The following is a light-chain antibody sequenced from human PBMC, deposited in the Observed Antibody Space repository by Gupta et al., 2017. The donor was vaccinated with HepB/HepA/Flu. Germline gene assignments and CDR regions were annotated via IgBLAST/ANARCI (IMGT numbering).Light chain of an antibody. CDR1: SSDVGNYNY. Sequence: QSPLPQPASVSGSPGPSITLSCTDTSSDVGNYNYVSWYQQHPGRVPKLIIYDVSYRPSGVSNRFSGSKSGNTASLTISGLQAEDEADYYCSSYTSIKTLVFGGGTKLTVL. CDR2: DVS. J-gene: IGLJ3*02. CDR3: SSYTSIKTLV. V-gene: IGLV2-14*01.